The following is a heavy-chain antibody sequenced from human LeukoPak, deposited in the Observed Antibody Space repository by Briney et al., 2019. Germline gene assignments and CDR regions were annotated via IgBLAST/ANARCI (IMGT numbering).Heavy chain of an antibody. D-gene: IGHD2-21*02. CDR2: ISSSGSTI. J-gene: IGHJ6*02. V-gene: IGHV3-11*01. CDR3: ARGPQGGDALYYYYYGMDV. CDR1: GFTFSDYY. Sequence: GGSLRLSCAASGFTFSDYYMSWIRQAPGEGLEWVSYISSSGSTIYYADSVKGRFTISRDNAKNSLYLQMNSLRAEDTAVYYCARGPQGGDALYYYYYGMDVWGQGTTVTVSS.